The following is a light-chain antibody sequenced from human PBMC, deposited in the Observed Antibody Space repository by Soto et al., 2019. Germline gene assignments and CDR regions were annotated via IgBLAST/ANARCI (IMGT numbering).Light chain of an antibody. CDR2: WAS. CDR3: QQYYSSLLT. V-gene: IGKV4-1*01. J-gene: IGKJ4*01. CDR1: QSILFNSNNKNY. Sequence: DIVMTQSPDSLAVSLGERATIYCKSSQSILFNSNNKNYLAWYQQKPGQPPKLLIYWASTLESGVPDRFSGSGSGTDFTLTITILQAEDVAVYYCQQYYSSLLTFGGGTKVEIK.